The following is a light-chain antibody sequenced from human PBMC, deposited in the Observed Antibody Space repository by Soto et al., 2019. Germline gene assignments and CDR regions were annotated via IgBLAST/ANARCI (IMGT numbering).Light chain of an antibody. Sequence: QSVLTQSPSASASLGASVKLXXXXXXXHXSYAIAWHQQQPEKGPRYLMKLNSDGSHSKGDGIPDRFSGSSSGAERYLTISSLQSEDEADYYCQTXGTGPWVFGGGTQLTVL. V-gene: IGLV4-69*01. CDR1: XXHXSYA. CDR2: LNSDGSH. CDR3: QTXGTGPWV. J-gene: IGLJ3*02.